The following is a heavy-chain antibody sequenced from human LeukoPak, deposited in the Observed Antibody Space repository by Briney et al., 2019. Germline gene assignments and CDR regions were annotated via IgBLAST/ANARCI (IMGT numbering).Heavy chain of an antibody. CDR1: GYTFTAYD. J-gene: IGHJ4*02. V-gene: IGHV1-18*01. Sequence: ASVTVSCKASGYTFTAYDISWVRQAPGQGLEWVGWISANNGNTNYAQKVQGRVTMTRYTSTSTAYMELRSLRYDDTAVYYCSRDDGPFGGVRFDHWGQGTLVTVSA. CDR2: ISANNGNT. D-gene: IGHD3-16*01. CDR3: SRDDGPFGGVRFDH.